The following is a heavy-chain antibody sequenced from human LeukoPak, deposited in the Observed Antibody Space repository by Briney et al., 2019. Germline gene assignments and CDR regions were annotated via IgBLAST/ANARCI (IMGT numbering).Heavy chain of an antibody. V-gene: IGHV4-34*01. Sequence: PSETLSLTCAVYGGSFSGYYWSWIRQPPGKGLEWIGSIYYSGSTYYNPSLKSRVTISVDTSKNQFSLKLSSVTAADTAVYYCARVLSGTYDSSGYYSSDAFDIWGQGTMVTVSS. J-gene: IGHJ3*02. D-gene: IGHD3-22*01. CDR3: ARVLSGTYDSSGYYSSDAFDI. CDR2: IYYSGST. CDR1: GGSFSGYY.